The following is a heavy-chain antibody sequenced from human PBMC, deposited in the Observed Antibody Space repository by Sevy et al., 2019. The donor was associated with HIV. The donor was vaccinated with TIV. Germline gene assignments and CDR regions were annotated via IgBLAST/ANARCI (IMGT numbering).Heavy chain of an antibody. J-gene: IGHJ6*02. V-gene: IGHV1-69*13. Sequence: ASLKVSCKASGGTFSSYAISWVRQAPGQGLEWMGGIIPIFGTANYAQKFQGRVTITADESTSTAYMELSSLRSEDTAVYYCARGTTVVTGGGVWGQGTTVTVSS. CDR2: IIPIFGTA. CDR1: GGTFSSYA. D-gene: IGHD4-17*01. CDR3: ARGTTVVTGGGV.